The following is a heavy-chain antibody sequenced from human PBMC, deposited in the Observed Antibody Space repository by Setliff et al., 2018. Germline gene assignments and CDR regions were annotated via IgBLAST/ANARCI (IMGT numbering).Heavy chain of an antibody. CDR2: MNPNSGNT. CDR3: ASHGGNSLSIYY. V-gene: IGHV1-8*03. CDR1: GGTFSSYA. J-gene: IGHJ4*02. Sequence: GASVKVSCKASGGTFSSYAISWVRQATGQGLEWMGWMNPNSGNTGYAQKFQGRVTITRNTSISTAYMELSSLRSEDTAVYYCASHGGNSLSIYYWGQGTLVTVSS. D-gene: IGHD2-21*02.